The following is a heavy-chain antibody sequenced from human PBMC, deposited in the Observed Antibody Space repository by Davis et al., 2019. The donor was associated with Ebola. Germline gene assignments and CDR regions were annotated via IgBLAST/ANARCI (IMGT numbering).Heavy chain of an antibody. J-gene: IGHJ6*02. Sequence: GESLKISCAASGFTFSDYYMSWIRQAPGKGLEWVSYISSSGSTIYYADSVKGRFTISRDNAKNSLYLQMNSLRAKDTAVYYCARGRLAGNYYYYGMDVWGQGTTVTVSS. CDR1: GFTFSDYY. V-gene: IGHV3-11*01. CDR3: ARGRLAGNYYYYGMDV. D-gene: IGHD6-13*01. CDR2: ISSSGSTI.